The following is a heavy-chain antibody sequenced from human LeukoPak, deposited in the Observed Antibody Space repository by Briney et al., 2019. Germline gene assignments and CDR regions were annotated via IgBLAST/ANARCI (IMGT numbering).Heavy chain of an antibody. CDR1: GYGFTNYW. V-gene: IGHV5-51*01. D-gene: IGHD3-10*01. J-gene: IGHJ5*02. CDR2: IYPGNSDT. Sequence: GESLKISCKGSGYGFTNYWINCVRQMPGKGLEWMGIIYPGNSDTRYSPSFQGQVTISADKSISTAYLQWSSLMASDTAMYYCARLRDGCNWFDPWGQGTLVTVSS. CDR3: ARLRDGCNWFDP.